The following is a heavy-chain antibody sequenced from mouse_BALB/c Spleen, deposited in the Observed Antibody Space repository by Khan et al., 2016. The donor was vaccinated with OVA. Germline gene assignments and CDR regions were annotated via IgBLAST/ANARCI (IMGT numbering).Heavy chain of an antibody. CDR1: GFNIKDTY. CDR2: IAPANGNT. J-gene: IGHJ1*01. CDR3: ARPSYDPGDFEV. V-gene: IGHV14-3*02. Sequence: VQLKESGAELVKPGASVKLSCTASGFNIKDTYLHWVKQRPEQGLEWIGRIAPANGNTQFDPKFQGRVTISSDTSSSTSYLQLNSLTSEDTAVYYCARPSYDPGDFEVWGAGTTVTVSS. D-gene: IGHD2-12*01.